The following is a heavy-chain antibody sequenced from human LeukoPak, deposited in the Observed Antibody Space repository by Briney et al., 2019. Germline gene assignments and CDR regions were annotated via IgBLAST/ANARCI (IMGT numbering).Heavy chain of an antibody. J-gene: IGHJ4*02. D-gene: IGHD4-17*01. V-gene: IGHV3-30*03. CDR3: ARHYGDYNGFDY. CDR1: GFTFSSYG. Sequence: GRSLRLSCAASGFTFSSYGMHWVRQAPGKGLEWVAVISYDGSNKYYADSVRGRFTISRDNAKNSLYLQMNSLRAEDTALYHCARHYGDYNGFDYWGQGTLVTVSS. CDR2: ISYDGSNK.